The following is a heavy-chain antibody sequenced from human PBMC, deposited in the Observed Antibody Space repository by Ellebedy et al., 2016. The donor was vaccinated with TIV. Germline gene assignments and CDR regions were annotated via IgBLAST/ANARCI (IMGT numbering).Heavy chain of an antibody. CDR1: GVSISRGGYS. Sequence: SATLSLTXAVSGVSISRGGYSWSWIRQPPGKGLEWIGYIYHSGKTYYNPSLKSRVTISVDRPKNQFSVRLNSVTAADTAVYYCARVRNYYDSSGYYWPYNWFDPWGQGTLVTVSS. CDR2: IYHSGKT. D-gene: IGHD3-22*01. V-gene: IGHV4-30-2*01. J-gene: IGHJ5*02. CDR3: ARVRNYYDSSGYYWPYNWFDP.